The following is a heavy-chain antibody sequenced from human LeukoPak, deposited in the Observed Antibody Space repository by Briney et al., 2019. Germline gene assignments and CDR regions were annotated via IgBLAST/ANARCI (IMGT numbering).Heavy chain of an antibody. V-gene: IGHV1-69*06. CDR2: IIPIFGTA. CDR1: GGTFSSYA. D-gene: IGHD3-22*01. CDR3: AREWEYYYDSSGPAFDI. Sequence: SVKVSCKASGGTFSSYAISWVRQAPGQGLEWMGGIIPIFGTANYAQKFQGRVTITADKSTSTAYMELSSLRSEDTAVYYCAREWEYYYDSSGPAFDIWGQGTMVTVSS. J-gene: IGHJ3*02.